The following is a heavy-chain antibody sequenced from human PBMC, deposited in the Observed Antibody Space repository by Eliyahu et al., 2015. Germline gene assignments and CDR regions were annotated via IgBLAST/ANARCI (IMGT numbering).Heavy chain of an antibody. J-gene: IGHJ4*02. V-gene: IGHV4-39*01. Sequence: QVQLQESGPGLVKSLETLSLTCTVSGDSISSTVYYWGWIRQSPGRGLEWIGTMYYTGTTFYSSSLGSRVTISKDTSKNQFSLKLRSVTAADSAVYYCARHRDGLKLDFDSWGQGTLVTVSS. D-gene: IGHD2-21*02. CDR2: MYYTGTT. CDR1: GDSISSTVYY. CDR3: ARHRDGLKLDFDS.